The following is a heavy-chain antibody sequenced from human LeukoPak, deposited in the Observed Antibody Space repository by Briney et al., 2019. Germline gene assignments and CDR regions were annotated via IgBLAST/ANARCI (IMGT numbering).Heavy chain of an antibody. CDR1: GFTFSSYA. Sequence: GGSLRLSCAASGFTFSSYAMSWVRQAPGKGLEWVSAISGSGGSTYYADSVKGRFTISRDNSKNTLYLQMNSLRAEDTAVYYSAKVTDSSGYYFFDYWGQGTLVTVSS. CDR2: ISGSGGST. V-gene: IGHV3-23*01. J-gene: IGHJ4*02. CDR3: AKVTDSSGYYFFDY. D-gene: IGHD3-22*01.